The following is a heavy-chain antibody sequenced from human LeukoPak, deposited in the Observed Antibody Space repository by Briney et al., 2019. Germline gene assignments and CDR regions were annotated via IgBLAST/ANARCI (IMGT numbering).Heavy chain of an antibody. CDR2: MNPDNGNT. CDR1: GYTFTNYD. Sequence: ASVKVSFKASGYTFTNYDINWVRQAPGQGLEWMGWMNPDNGNTGYAQKFQGRVTITRNTSKSTAYMELSNLKSDDTAVYYCARGRGVYGGSFYNWFDPWGQGTLVTVSS. CDR3: ARGRGVYGGSFYNWFDP. J-gene: IGHJ5*02. D-gene: IGHD1-26*01. V-gene: IGHV1-8*03.